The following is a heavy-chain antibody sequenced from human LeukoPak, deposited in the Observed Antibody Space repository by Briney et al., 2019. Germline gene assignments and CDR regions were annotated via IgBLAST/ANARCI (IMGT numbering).Heavy chain of an antibody. V-gene: IGHV4-59*01. CDR1: GGSISSYY. CDR3: ARGGGGGFIASYYYYYYYMDV. Sequence: PSETLSLTCTVSGGSISSYYWSWIRQPPGKGLEWIGYIYYSGSTNYNPSLKSRVTISVDTSKNQFSLKLSSVTAADTAMYYCARGGGGGFIASYYYYYYYMDVWGKGTTVTISS. J-gene: IGHJ6*03. CDR2: IYYSGST. D-gene: IGHD3-16*02.